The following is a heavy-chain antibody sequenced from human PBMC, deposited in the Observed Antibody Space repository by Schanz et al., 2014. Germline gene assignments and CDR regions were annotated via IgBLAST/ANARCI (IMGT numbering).Heavy chain of an antibody. Sequence: EVQLVESGGGLVQFGGSLRLSCVASGFTFSTYWMSWVRQAPGKGLEWVSGISGSGVITYYEDSVKGRFTISRDNSKNTLYLQMNSLRAEDTAIYYCAKYRYSVFDFDYWGQGTLVTVSS. CDR3: AKYRYSVFDFDY. J-gene: IGHJ4*02. V-gene: IGHV3-23*04. CDR2: ISGSGVIT. CDR1: GFTFSTYW. D-gene: IGHD3-16*02.